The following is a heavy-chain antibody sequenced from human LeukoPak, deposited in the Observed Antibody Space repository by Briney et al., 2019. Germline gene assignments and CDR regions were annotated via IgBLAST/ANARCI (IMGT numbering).Heavy chain of an antibody. Sequence: SGPTLVNPTQTLTLTCTFSGFSLSTSGVGVGWIRQPPGKALEWLALSYWNDDKRYSPSLKSRLTITKDTSKNQVVLTMTNMDPVDTATYYCAHRRGRHYDFWSGYFDPDTFDYWGQGTLVTVSS. CDR2: SYWNDDK. V-gene: IGHV2-5*01. CDR3: AHRRGRHYDFWSGYFDPDTFDY. J-gene: IGHJ4*02. D-gene: IGHD3-3*01. CDR1: GFSLSTSGVG.